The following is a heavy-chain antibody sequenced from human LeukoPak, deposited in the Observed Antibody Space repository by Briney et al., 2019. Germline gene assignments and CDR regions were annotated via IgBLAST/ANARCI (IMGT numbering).Heavy chain of an antibody. CDR2: IIPILGIA. V-gene: IGHV1-69*04. Sequence: ASVKVSCKASGGTFSSYAISWVRQAPGQGLEWMGRIIPILGIANYAQKFQGRVTITADKSTSTAYMELSSLRSEDTAVYYCARGGYCSGGSCYSSVSRFDPWGQGTLVTVSS. CDR3: ARGGYCSGGSCYSSVSRFDP. D-gene: IGHD2-15*01. J-gene: IGHJ5*02. CDR1: GGTFSSYA.